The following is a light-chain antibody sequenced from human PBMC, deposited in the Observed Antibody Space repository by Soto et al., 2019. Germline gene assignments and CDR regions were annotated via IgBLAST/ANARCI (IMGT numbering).Light chain of an antibody. CDR3: QQSYITPYT. V-gene: IGKV1-39*01. Sequence: DIQMTQSPSSLSASVGDTVTITCRASQXXXXXLNWYQQKPGKVPKLLIYAASNLQSGVPSSFSGSGXEXDFXLTIXSLXPEDFATYYCQQSYITPYTFGQGTKLQIK. CDR2: AAS. J-gene: IGKJ2*01. CDR1: QXXXXX.